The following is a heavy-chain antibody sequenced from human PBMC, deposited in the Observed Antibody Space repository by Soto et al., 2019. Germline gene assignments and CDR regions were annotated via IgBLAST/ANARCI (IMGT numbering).Heavy chain of an antibody. CDR1: GFTFSMYA. D-gene: IGHD5-12*01. CDR2: ISGSGGST. Sequence: EVQLLESGGGLVQPGGSLRLSCAASGFTFSMYAMTWVRQAPGKGLEWVSAISGSGGSTNYADSVKGRFTISRDSSKTTLYLQMDSLRAEDTAVYHCAKGEGSVYDWGLYFDSWGQGTLGTVSS. V-gene: IGHV3-23*01. CDR3: AKGEGSVYDWGLYFDS. J-gene: IGHJ4*02.